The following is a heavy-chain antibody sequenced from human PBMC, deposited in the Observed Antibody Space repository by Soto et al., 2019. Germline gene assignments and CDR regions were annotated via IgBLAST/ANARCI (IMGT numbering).Heavy chain of an antibody. V-gene: IGHV3-23*01. Sequence: GGSLILSCSASGFTFSSYAMSWVRQAPCKGLEWVSAISGSGGSTYYADSVKGRFTISRDNSKNTLYLQMNSLRAEDTAVYYCAKARSSSWYDYYGMDVWGQGTTVTVSS. J-gene: IGHJ6*02. CDR1: GFTFSSYA. D-gene: IGHD6-13*01. CDR2: ISGSGGST. CDR3: AKARSSSWYDYYGMDV.